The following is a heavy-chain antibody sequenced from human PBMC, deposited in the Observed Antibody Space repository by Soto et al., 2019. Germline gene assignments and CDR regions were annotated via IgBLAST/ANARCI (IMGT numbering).Heavy chain of an antibody. Sequence: QVQLVQSGAEVKMPGSSVKVSCKTSGGTFSRHAINWVRQAPGQGLEWMGGIIPMFGTTNYAQKFKGRVTISADESRSTADMELSSLRSEDAAVYYCARAAFYGSSWYFLFDSWGQGTLVTVSS. J-gene: IGHJ5*01. CDR2: IIPMFGTT. V-gene: IGHV1-69*01. D-gene: IGHD6-13*01. CDR1: GGTFSRHA. CDR3: ARAAFYGSSWYFLFDS.